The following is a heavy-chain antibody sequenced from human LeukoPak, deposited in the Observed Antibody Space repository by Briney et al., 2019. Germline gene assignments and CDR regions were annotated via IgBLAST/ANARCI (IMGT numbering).Heavy chain of an antibody. J-gene: IGHJ3*02. D-gene: IGHD3-16*02. CDR3: ARQDYVWGSYRWDAFDI. CDR2: ISAYNGNT. V-gene: IGHV1-18*01. CDR1: GYTFTSYG. Sequence: ASVKVSCKASGYTFTSYGISWVRQAPGQGLEWMGWISAYNGNTNYAQKLQGRVTMTTDTSTSTAYMELRSLRSDDTAVYYCARQDYVWGSYRWDAFDIWGQGTMVTVSS.